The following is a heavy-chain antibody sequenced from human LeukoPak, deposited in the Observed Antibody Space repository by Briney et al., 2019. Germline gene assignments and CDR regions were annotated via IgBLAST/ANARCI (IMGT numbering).Heavy chain of an antibody. CDR3: ARVTEAPYYFDY. CDR1: GFTFSSYS. V-gene: IGHV3-21*01. CDR2: ISSSSSYI. J-gene: IGHJ4*02. Sequence: NPGGFLRLSCAASGFTFSSYSMNWVRQAPGKGLEWVSSISSSSSYIYYADSVKGRFTISRDNAKNSLYLQMNSLRAEDTAVYYCARVTEAPYYFDYWGQGTLVTVSS.